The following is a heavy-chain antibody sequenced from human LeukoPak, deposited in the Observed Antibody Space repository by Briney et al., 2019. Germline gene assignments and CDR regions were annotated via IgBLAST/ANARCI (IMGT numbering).Heavy chain of an antibody. CDR1: GYTFTGYY. CDR3: ALPRWYQLLHDFGVHNYGMDV. CDR2: INPNSGGT. D-gene: IGHD2-2*01. J-gene: IGHJ6*02. Sequence: GASVKVSCKASGYTFTGYYMHWVRQAPGQGLEWMGWINPNSGGTNYAQKFQGRVTMTRDTSISTANMELSRLRSDDTAVYYCALPRWYQLLHDFGVHNYGMDVWGQGTTVTVSS. V-gene: IGHV1-2*02.